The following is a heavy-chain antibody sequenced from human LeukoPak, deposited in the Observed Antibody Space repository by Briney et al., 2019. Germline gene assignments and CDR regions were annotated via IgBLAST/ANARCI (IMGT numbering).Heavy chain of an antibody. CDR1: GVTFSSYW. Sequence: GGSLRLSCAASGVTFSSYWMSWVRQAPGKGLEWVANIKEDGSEKYYVDSVKGRFTISRDNSKNTLYLQLNSLRAEDTAVYYCARDRDFWSGQEGYWGQGTLVTVSS. V-gene: IGHV3-7*01. CDR3: ARDRDFWSGQEGY. CDR2: IKEDGSEK. D-gene: IGHD3-3*01. J-gene: IGHJ4*02.